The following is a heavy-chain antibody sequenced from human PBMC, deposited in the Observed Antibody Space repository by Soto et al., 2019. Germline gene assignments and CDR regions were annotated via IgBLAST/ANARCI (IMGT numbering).Heavy chain of an antibody. D-gene: IGHD6-19*01. CDR2: IIPIYASP. CDR1: GGTFSSNA. J-gene: IGHJ4*02. Sequence: SGAEVKKPGSSVKVSCKASGGTFSSNAISWVRQAPGQGLEWMGGIIPIYASPNYAQNFQGRVTVTADKATSTAYLELSRLKFADSAIYYCAVAVTGSRSPLAHWGQGTLVIVSS. V-gene: IGHV1-69*06. CDR3: AVAVTGSRSPLAH.